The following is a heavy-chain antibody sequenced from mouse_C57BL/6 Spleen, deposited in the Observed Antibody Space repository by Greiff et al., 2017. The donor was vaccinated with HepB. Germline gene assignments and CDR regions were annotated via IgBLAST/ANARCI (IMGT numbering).Heavy chain of an antibody. J-gene: IGHJ4*01. CDR2: INPYNGDT. CDR3: ARGDDYDGAMDY. D-gene: IGHD2-4*01. CDR1: GFSFTGYV. V-gene: IGHV1-37*01. Sequence: VQLQQSGPELVKPGASVQISCKASGFSFTGYVMNWVQQSHGKSLEWIGRINPYNGDTFYNQKFKGKATLTVDKSSSTAHMELLSLTYEDFAGYYCARGDDYDGAMDYWGQGTSVTVSS.